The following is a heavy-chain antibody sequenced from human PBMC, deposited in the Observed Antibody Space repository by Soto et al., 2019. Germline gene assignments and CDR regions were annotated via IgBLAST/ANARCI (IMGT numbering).Heavy chain of an antibody. Sequence: AWLLKLSCEASGFTISIYVMHWLLQAKGKGLEYVSAISSNGGSTYYADSVKGRFTISRDNSKNTLYLQMSSLRAEDTAVYYCVKDFSTVVRGVIGYFDFWGQGTLVIVSS. J-gene: IGHJ4*02. V-gene: IGHV3-64D*06. CDR2: ISSNGGST. D-gene: IGHD3-10*01. CDR3: VKDFSTVVRGVIGYFDF. CDR1: GFTISIYV.